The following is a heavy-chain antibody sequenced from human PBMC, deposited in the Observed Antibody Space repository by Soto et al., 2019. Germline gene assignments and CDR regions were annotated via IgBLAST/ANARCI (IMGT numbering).Heavy chain of an antibody. J-gene: IGHJ5*02. CDR3: ARDKAGSSSVNNPYWFDP. CDR1: GYTFTGYY. D-gene: IGHD6-13*01. Sequence: ASVKVSCKASGYTFTGYYMHWVRQAPGQGLEWMGWINPNSGGTNYAQKFQGWVTMTRDTSISTAYMELSRLRSDDTAVYYCARDKAGSSSVNNPYWFDPWGQGTLVTVS. V-gene: IGHV1-2*04. CDR2: INPNSGGT.